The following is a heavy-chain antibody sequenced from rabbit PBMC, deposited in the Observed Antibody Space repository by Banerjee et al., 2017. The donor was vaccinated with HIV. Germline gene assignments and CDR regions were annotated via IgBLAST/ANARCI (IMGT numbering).Heavy chain of an antibody. CDR2: IYTGSGRT. Sequence: QSLEESGGGLVKPGASLTLTCKASGFSFNSGYDMCWVRQAPGKGLEWIGCIYTGSGRTYYASGAKGRFTISKASSTTVTLQMTSLTVADTATYFCARSTVGVAGWAYVTRLDLWGQGTLVTVS. D-gene: IGHD6-1*01. CDR1: GFSFNSGYD. J-gene: IGHJ3*01. CDR3: ARSTVGVAGWAYVTRLDL. V-gene: IGHV1S40*01.